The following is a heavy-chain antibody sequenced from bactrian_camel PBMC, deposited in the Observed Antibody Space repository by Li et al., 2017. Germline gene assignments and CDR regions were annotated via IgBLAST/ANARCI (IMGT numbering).Heavy chain of an antibody. J-gene: IGHJ4*01. D-gene: IGHD3*01. V-gene: IGHV3S63*01. CDR1: GYARNSDP. CDR2: IRGDGMT. CDR3: AAEDQAPWDMGWICNYNS. Sequence: QVQLVESGGGSVQAGGSLRLSCVASGYARNSDPMAWFRQGPGKEREAVACIRGDGMTDYTASVKGRFSISKDNAKNTLYLRMDNLKPEDTTLYTCAAEDQAPWDMGWICNYNSWGQGTQVT.